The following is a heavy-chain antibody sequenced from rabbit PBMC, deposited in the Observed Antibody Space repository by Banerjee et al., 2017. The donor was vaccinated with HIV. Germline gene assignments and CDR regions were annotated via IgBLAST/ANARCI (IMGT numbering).Heavy chain of an antibody. J-gene: IGHJ4*01. CDR1: GFSFSSGYC. Sequence: QEQLEESGGDLVKPEGSLTLTCTTSGFSFSSGYCICWVRQTPGKGLEWIGCIGVGSGGTNYASWAKGRFTISKTSSTTVTLQMTSLTAADTATYFCARNFDLWGPGTLVTVS. V-gene: IGHV1S45*01. CDR2: IGVGSGGT. CDR3: ARNFDL.